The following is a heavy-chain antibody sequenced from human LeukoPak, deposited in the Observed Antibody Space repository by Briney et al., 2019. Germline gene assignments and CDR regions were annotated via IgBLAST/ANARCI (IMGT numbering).Heavy chain of an antibody. Sequence: GSLRLSCAASGFTFSSYSMNWVRQAPGKGLEWVSSISSSSSYIYCADSVKGRFTISRDNAKNSLYLQMNSLRAEDTAVYYCARGSMITFGGVIAAFDYWGQGTLVTVSS. J-gene: IGHJ4*02. D-gene: IGHD3-16*02. CDR2: ISSSSSYI. V-gene: IGHV3-21*01. CDR3: ARGSMITFGGVIAAFDY. CDR1: GFTFSSYS.